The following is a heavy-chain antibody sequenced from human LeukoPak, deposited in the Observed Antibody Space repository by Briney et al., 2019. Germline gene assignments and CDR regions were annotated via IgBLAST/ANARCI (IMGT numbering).Heavy chain of an antibody. J-gene: IGHJ4*02. V-gene: IGHV1-2*06. D-gene: IGHD1-26*01. CDR3: ARVYSGSYPVDY. CDR1: GYTFTGYY. Sequence: ASVKVSCKASGYTFTGYYMHWVRQAPGQGLEWMGRINPNSGGTNYAQKFQGRVTMTRDTSISTAYMELSRLRSDDTAVYYCARVYSGSYPVDYWGQGTLVTVSS. CDR2: INPNSGGT.